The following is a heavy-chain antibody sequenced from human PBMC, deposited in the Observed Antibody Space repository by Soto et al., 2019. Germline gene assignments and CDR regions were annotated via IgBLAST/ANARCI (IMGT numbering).Heavy chain of an antibody. CDR3: ARESAILYYDFWSGYSNIYFDY. CDR1: GSTFSSYL. CDR2: IKQDGSEK. Sequence: GGALPLAGAASGSTFSSYLMSWVLQAPGKGLEWVANIKQDGSEKYYVDSVKGRFTISRDNAKNSLYLQMNSLRAEDTAVYYCARESAILYYDFWSGYSNIYFDYWGQGTLVTVYS. V-gene: IGHV3-7*01. D-gene: IGHD3-3*01. J-gene: IGHJ4*02.